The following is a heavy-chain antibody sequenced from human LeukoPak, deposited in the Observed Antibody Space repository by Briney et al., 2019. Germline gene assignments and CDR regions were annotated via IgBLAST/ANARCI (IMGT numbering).Heavy chain of an antibody. Sequence: SETLSLTCTVSAGSLSSSTYYWGWIRQPPGNGLEWIGTIYYNGNTYYNPSLESRVTISVDTSKNQFSLKLSSVTAADTAVYYCARVPSYGEIDYWGQGTLVTVSS. J-gene: IGHJ4*02. CDR1: AGSLSSSTYY. D-gene: IGHD5-18*01. CDR2: IYYNGNT. CDR3: ARVPSYGEIDY. V-gene: IGHV4-39*07.